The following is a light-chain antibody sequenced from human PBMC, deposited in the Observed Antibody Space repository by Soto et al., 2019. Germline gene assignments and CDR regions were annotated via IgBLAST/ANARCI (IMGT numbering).Light chain of an antibody. CDR1: QSVSSSY. Sequence: EIVLTQSPGTLSLSPGERATLSCRASQSVSSSYLAWYQQKPGQAPRLLIYGASSRDTGIPDRFSGSGSGTDFTLTISRLEPEDFAVYYCQQYGSLFTFGPGTKVDIK. V-gene: IGKV3-20*01. J-gene: IGKJ3*01. CDR3: QQYGSLFT. CDR2: GAS.